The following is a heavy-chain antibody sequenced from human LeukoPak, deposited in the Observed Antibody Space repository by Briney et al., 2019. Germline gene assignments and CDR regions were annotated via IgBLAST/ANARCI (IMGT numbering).Heavy chain of an antibody. CDR2: IIPILGIA. V-gene: IGHV1-69*04. CDR3: ARSGIAARFVRDLFDY. J-gene: IGHJ4*02. D-gene: IGHD6-6*01. Sequence: ASVKVSCKASGGTFSSYAISWVRQAPGQGLEWMGRIIPILGIANYAQKFQGRVTITADKSTSTAYMELSSLRSEDTAVYYCARSGIAARFVRDLFDYWGQGTLVTVSS. CDR1: GGTFSSYA.